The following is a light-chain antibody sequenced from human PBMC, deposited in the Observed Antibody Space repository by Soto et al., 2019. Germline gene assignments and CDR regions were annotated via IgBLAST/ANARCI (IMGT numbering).Light chain of an antibody. CDR3: SSYTSSNTLV. CDR2: EVI. CDR1: SSDVGGYNY. V-gene: IGLV2-14*01. Sequence: QSVLPQPASVSGSPGQAITISCTGTSSDVGGYNYVSWYQQHPGKAPKLMIYEVINRPSGVSNRFSGSKSGDTASLTISGLQAEDEADYYCSSYTSSNTLVFGTGTKVTVL. J-gene: IGLJ1*01.